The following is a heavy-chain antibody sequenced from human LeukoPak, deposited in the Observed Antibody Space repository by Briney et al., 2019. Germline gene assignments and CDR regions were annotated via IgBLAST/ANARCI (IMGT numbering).Heavy chain of an antibody. J-gene: IGHJ5*02. CDR3: AKDPTSVGGRHDWLLDS. D-gene: IGHD3-9*01. CDR1: GFTFNSYA. CDR2: IGFGDDSA. V-gene: IGHV3-23*01. Sequence: GGSLRLSCAASGFTFNSYAMSWVRQAPGKGLEWVSTIGFGDDSAYYADSVKGRFTISRDNSKNTLYLQMNYLRAEDTAVYWCAKDPTSVGGRHDWLLDSWGQGTLVTVSS.